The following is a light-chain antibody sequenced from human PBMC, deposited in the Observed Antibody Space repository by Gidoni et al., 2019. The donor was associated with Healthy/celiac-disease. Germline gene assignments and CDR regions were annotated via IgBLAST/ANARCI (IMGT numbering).Light chain of an antibody. CDR1: QSVSSSY. J-gene: IGKJ4*01. V-gene: IGKV3-20*01. Sequence: EIVLTQSPGTLSLSPGERATLSCRASQSVSSSYLAWYQQKPGQAPRLLIYGASSRATGIPDRFSGSGSGTDFTLTISRLEPEDFAVYYCQQYVSSPLTFXGXTKVXIK. CDR3: QQYVSSPLT. CDR2: GAS.